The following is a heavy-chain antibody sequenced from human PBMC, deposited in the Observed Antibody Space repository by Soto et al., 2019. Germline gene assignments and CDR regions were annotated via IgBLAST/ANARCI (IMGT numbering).Heavy chain of an antibody. CDR2: IRSKAYGGTT. J-gene: IGHJ5*02. V-gene: IGHV3-49*03. Sequence: GGSLRLSCTASGFTFGDYAMSWFRQAPGKGLEWVGFIRSKAYGGTTEYAASVKGRFTISRDDSKSIAYLQMNSLKTEDTAVYYCTRDQSDRDYDFWSVYYSSPDTWFDPWGQETPVTVSS. D-gene: IGHD3-3*01. CDR1: GFTFGDYA. CDR3: TRDQSDRDYDFWSVYYSSPDTWFDP.